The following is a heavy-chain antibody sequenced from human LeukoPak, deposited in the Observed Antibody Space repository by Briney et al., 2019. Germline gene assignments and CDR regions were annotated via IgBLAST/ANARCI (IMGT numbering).Heavy chain of an antibody. D-gene: IGHD1-26*01. Sequence: SETLSLTCGVYGGSFSDYYCTWVRQPPGKGREWIGEIHPSGTTNYNPSLMSRVTMSLDTSKNQFSLKVTSVTAADTAVYFCARGLDTYKSGVDWGQGTLVTVSS. V-gene: IGHV4-34*01. CDR2: IHPSGTT. CDR1: GGSFSDYY. CDR3: ARGLDTYKSGVD. J-gene: IGHJ4*02.